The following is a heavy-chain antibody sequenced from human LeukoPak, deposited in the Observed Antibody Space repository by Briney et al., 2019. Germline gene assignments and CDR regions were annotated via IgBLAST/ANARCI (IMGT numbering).Heavy chain of an antibody. Sequence: GGSLRLSCSTSGFTFSNYAMTWVRQASGMGLEWVSLVSGSGDSTYYADSVKGRFTISRDNSKNMLYLQMNSLRAEDTAIYYCAKDTGYNYGYDYWGQGTLATVSS. V-gene: IGHV3-23*01. D-gene: IGHD5-18*01. J-gene: IGHJ4*02. CDR2: VSGSGDST. CDR1: GFTFSNYA. CDR3: AKDTGYNYGYDY.